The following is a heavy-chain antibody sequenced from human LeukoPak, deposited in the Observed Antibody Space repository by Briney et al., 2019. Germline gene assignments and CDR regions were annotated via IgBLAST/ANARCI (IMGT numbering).Heavy chain of an antibody. V-gene: IGHV3-7*01. CDR2: IKQDGSEK. CDR1: GFTFSSYW. CDR3: ARDGYSGYDRYFDY. J-gene: IGHJ4*02. D-gene: IGHD5-12*01. Sequence: GGSLRLSCAASGFTFSSYWMSWVRQAPGKGLEWVANIKQDGSEKYYVDSVKGRFTISRDNAKNSLYLQMNSLRAEDTAVYYCARDGYSGYDRYFDYWGQGTLVTVSS.